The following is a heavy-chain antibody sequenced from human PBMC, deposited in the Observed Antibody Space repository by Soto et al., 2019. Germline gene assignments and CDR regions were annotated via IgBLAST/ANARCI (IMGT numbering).Heavy chain of an antibody. CDR1: GFSVGYYS. J-gene: IGHJ5*02. V-gene: IGHV3-23*01. CDR3: SIWSGFGDA. D-gene: IGHD3-10*02. CDR2: LSNDGIHT. Sequence: EVQLTQSGGGLVQPGGSMRLSCAASGFSVGYYSMTWVRQVPGKGLEWVSGLSNDGIHTWYADSVKGRFTVSRDSYKNTLFLQMNNLRVEDTAVYFCSIWSGFGDAWGQGTLLTVSS.